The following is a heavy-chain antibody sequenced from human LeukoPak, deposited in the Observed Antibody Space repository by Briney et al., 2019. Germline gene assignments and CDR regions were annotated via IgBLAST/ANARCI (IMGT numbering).Heavy chain of an antibody. CDR3: ARGGYDFWSGYYTHLDY. V-gene: IGHV3-30*04. D-gene: IGHD3-3*01. CDR2: ISYDGSNK. CDR1: GFTFSSYA. J-gene: IGHJ4*02. Sequence: GGSLRLSCAASGFTFSSYAMHWVRQAPGKGLEWVAVISYDGSNKYYADSVKGRFTISRDNSKNTLYLQMNSLRAEDTAVYYCARGGYDFWSGYYTHLDYWGQGTLVTVSS.